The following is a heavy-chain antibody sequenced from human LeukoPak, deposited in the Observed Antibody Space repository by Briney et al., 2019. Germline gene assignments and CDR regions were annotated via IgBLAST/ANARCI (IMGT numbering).Heavy chain of an antibody. J-gene: IGHJ4*02. Sequence: SETLSLTCAVYGGSFSDYYWSWIRQPPGKGLEWIGEINHSGTTNYNPSLKSRVTISVDTSKNQFSLKLSSVTAADTAVYYCARTSASGYFDYWGQGTLVTVSS. CDR1: GGSFSDYY. D-gene: IGHD3-22*01. CDR2: INHSGTT. CDR3: ARTSASGYFDY. V-gene: IGHV4-34*01.